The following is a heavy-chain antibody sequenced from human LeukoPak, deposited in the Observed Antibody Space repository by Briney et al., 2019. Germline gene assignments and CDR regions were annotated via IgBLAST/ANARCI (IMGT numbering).Heavy chain of an antibody. CDR1: GFTFSSYW. V-gene: IGHV3-7*01. Sequence: GGSLRLACAASGFTFSSYWMSWVRQAPGKGLEWVANIKQDGSEKHYVDSVKGRFTISRDNAKNLVYLQMNSLRAEDTAMYYCARDIPYYDFWSGYTYWGQGTLVTVSS. J-gene: IGHJ4*02. D-gene: IGHD3-3*01. CDR2: IKQDGSEK. CDR3: ARDIPYYDFWSGYTY.